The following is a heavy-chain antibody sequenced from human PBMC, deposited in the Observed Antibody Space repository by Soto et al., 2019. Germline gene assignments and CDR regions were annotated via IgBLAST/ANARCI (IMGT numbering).Heavy chain of an antibody. CDR1: VGSISIYH. J-gene: IGHJ6*02. D-gene: IGHD3-10*01. CDR2: VHYSWGS. Sequence: QVLLQESGPGLVKPSETLSLSCTVSVGSISIYHWSWIRQTPGKGLEWIGYVHYSWGSNYNPPLKSRGTLSLDASKRQFSLKLTSVTATDTAFYYFARKGFGALHGLVDVCGQGTTVTVSS. CDR3: ARKGFGALHGLVDV. V-gene: IGHV4-59*08.